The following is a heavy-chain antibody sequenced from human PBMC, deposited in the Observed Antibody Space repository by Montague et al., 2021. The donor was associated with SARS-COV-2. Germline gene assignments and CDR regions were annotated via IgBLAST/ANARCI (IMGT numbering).Heavy chain of an antibody. D-gene: IGHD3-16*01. CDR1: GASISTGIYY. Sequence: TLSLTCTVSGASISTGIYYWSWIRQPAGKGLEWIGRIRTTGHTDYNSSLESRVFMSVDTSTNQFPLSLTSVTAADTAVYFCARDYVDYSYYYGFDVWGQGTTVTVSS. CDR2: IRTTGHT. CDR3: ARDYVDYSYYYGFDV. V-gene: IGHV4-61*02. J-gene: IGHJ6*02.